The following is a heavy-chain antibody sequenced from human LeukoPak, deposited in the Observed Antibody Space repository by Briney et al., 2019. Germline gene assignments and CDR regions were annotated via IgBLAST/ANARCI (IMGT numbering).Heavy chain of an antibody. CDR2: IIPIFGTA. D-gene: IGHD5-18*01. CDR3: ARSERGYSYGFWAFDI. J-gene: IGHJ3*02. V-gene: IGHV1-69*05. Sequence: ASVKVSCKASGGTFSSYAISWVRQAPGQGLEWMGGIIPIFGTANYAQKFQGRVTITTDESTSTAYMELSSLRSEDTAVYYCARSERGYSYGFWAFDIWGQGTMVTVSS. CDR1: GGTFSSYA.